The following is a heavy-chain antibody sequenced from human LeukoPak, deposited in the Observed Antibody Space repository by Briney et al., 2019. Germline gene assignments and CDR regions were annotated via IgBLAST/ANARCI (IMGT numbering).Heavy chain of an antibody. CDR2: ISYDGSNK. CDR3: ARGEVRYDY. J-gene: IGHJ4*02. V-gene: IGHV3-30-3*01. Sequence: GGSLRLSCAASGFTFSDYAMNWVRQAPGKGLEWVAVISYDGSNKYYADSVKGRFTISRDNSKNTLYLQMNSLRAEDTAVYYCARGEVRYDYWGQGTLVTVSS. CDR1: GFTFSDYA.